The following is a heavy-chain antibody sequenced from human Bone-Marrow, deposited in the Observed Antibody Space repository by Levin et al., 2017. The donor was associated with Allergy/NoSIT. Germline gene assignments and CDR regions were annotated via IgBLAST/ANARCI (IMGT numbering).Heavy chain of an antibody. J-gene: IGHJ4*02. V-gene: IGHV3-23*01. D-gene: IGHD2-8*01. CDR1: GFTFSNYA. Sequence: LTGGSLRLSCAASGFTFSNYAMSWVRQAPGKGLEWVSAISGSGSRTYYADSVEGRFTISRDNSENTLYLQMNSLRAEDTALYYCASPTMLKDYWGQGTLVTVSS. CDR2: ISGSGSRT. CDR3: ASPTMLKDY.